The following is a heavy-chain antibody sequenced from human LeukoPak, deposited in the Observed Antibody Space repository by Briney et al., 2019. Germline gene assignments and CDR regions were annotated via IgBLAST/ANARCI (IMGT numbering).Heavy chain of an antibody. V-gene: IGHV3-48*03. CDR3: ARPLGDGYNYYFDY. J-gene: IGHJ4*02. CDR1: GFTFSSYE. Sequence: GGSLRLSCAASGFTFSSYEMNWVRQAPGKGLEWVSYISSSGSTIYYADSVKGRFTISRDNSKNTLYLQMNSLRAEDTAVYYCARPLGDGYNYYFDYWGQGTLVTVSS. D-gene: IGHD5-24*01. CDR2: ISSSGSTI.